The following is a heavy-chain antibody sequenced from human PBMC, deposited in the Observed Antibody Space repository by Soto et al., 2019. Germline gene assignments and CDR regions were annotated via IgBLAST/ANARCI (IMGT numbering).Heavy chain of an antibody. CDR3: ARERSAAGTGWFDP. CDR2: MNPNSGNT. D-gene: IGHD6-13*01. J-gene: IGHJ5*02. V-gene: IGHV1-8*01. CDR1: GYTFTSYD. Sequence: QVQLVQSGAEVKKPGASVKVSCKASGYTFTSYDINWVRQATGQGLEWMGWMNPNSGNTGYAQKFQGRVNMTRNTSISTAYMELSSLRSEDTAVYFCARERSAAGTGWFDPWGQGTLVTVSS.